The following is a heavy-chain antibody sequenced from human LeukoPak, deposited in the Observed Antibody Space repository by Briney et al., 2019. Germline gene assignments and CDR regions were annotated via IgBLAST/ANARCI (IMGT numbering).Heavy chain of an antibody. V-gene: IGHV4-30-4*01. Sequence: SQTLSLTCTVSGGSISSGDYYWSWIRQPPGKGLEWIGYIYYSGSTYYNPSLKSRVTISVDTSKNQFSLKLSSVTAADTAVYYCARRRNDWWENWFDPWGQGTLVTVSS. CDR1: GGSISSGDYY. CDR2: IYYSGST. J-gene: IGHJ5*02. D-gene: IGHD2-8*02. CDR3: ARRRNDWWENWFDP.